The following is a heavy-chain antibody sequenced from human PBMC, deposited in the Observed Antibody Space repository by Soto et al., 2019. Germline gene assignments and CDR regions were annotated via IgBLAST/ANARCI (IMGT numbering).Heavy chain of an antibody. CDR2: IYYSGST. CDR1: GGSISSGDYY. J-gene: IGHJ6*02. V-gene: IGHV4-30-4*01. CDR3: ARFTHYYGMDV. Sequence: QVQLQESGPGLVKPSQTLSLTCTVSGGSISSGDYYWSWIRQTPGKGLEWIGYIYYSGSTYYNPSLKSRVTISVDTSRTQFSLKLSSVTAADTAVYYCARFTHYYGMDVWGQGTTVTVSS.